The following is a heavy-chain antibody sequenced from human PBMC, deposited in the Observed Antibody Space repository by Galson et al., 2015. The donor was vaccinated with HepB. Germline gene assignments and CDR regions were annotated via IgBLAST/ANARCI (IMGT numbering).Heavy chain of an antibody. CDR3: ARGIPRGYSYGERDYYYYGMDV. V-gene: IGHV1-69*13. CDR1: GGTFSSYA. Sequence: SVTVSCKASGGTFSSYAISWARQAPGQGLEWMGGIIPIFGIANYAQKFQGRVTITADESTSTAYMELSSLRSEDTAVYYCARGIPRGYSYGERDYYYYGMDVWGQGTTVTVSS. CDR2: IIPIFGIA. J-gene: IGHJ6*02. D-gene: IGHD5-18*01.